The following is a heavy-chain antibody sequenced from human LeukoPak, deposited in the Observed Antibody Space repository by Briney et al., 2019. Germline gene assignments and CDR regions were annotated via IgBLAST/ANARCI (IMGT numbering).Heavy chain of an antibody. CDR3: ARGPVYGDRLDYFDY. CDR1: GFTFSRHW. V-gene: IGHV3-7*01. CDR2: IKQDGSQ. Sequence: PGGSLRLSCAASGFTFSRHWMGWVRQAPGKGLEWVANIKQDGSQYYVDSVKGRFIISRDNAKNSLSLQMNSLRVEDTAVYYCARGPVYGDRLDYFDYWGQGTLVTVSS. J-gene: IGHJ4*02. D-gene: IGHD4-17*01.